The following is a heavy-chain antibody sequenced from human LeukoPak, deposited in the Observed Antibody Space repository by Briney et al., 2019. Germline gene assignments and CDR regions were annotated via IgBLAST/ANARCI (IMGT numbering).Heavy chain of an antibody. Sequence: GGSLRLSCAASGFTFSSYSMNWVRQAPGKGLEWVSYISSSSSTIYYADSVKGRFTISRDNSKNTLYLQMNSLRAEDTAVYYCAKGFNMITFGGVIVKDDYWGQGTLVTVSS. J-gene: IGHJ4*02. CDR2: ISSSSSTI. V-gene: IGHV3-48*01. CDR1: GFTFSSYS. CDR3: AKGFNMITFGGVIVKDDY. D-gene: IGHD3-16*02.